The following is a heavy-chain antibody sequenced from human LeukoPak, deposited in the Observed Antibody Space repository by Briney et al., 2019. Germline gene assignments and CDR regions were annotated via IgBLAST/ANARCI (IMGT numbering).Heavy chain of an antibody. V-gene: IGHV3-33*06. CDR1: GFTFSSYG. J-gene: IGHJ4*02. CDR3: AKDVEDFWSGYLDY. CDR2: IWYDGSNK. Sequence: GRSLRLSCAASGFTFSSYGMHWVRQAPGKGLEWVAVIWYDGSNKYYADSVKGRFTISRDNSKNTLYLQMNSLRAEDTAVYYCAKDVEDFWSGYLDYWGQGTLVTVSS. D-gene: IGHD3-3*01.